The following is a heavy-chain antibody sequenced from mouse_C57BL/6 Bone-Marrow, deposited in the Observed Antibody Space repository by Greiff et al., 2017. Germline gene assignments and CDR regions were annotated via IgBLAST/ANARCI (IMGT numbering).Heavy chain of an antibody. V-gene: IGHV1-69*01. Sequence: QVQLQQPGAELVMPGASVKLSCKASGYTFTSYWMHWVKQRPGQGLEWIGEIDPSDSYTNYNQKFKGKSTLTVDKSSSTAYMQLSSLTSEDSAVYCGARPTGTRYYARDYWGQGTSVTVSS. CDR3: ARPTGTRYYARDY. D-gene: IGHD4-1*02. CDR2: IDPSDSYT. J-gene: IGHJ4*01. CDR1: GYTFTSYW.